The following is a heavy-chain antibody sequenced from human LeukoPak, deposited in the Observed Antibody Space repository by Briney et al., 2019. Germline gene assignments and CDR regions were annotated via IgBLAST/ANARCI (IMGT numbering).Heavy chain of an antibody. CDR3: IYGSYFDY. CDR1: GFTFSSNW. J-gene: IGHJ4*02. CDR2: IYSGGGT. V-gene: IGHV3-66*01. Sequence: GGSLRLSCEASGFTFSSNWMSWVRQAPGKGLEWVSVIYSGGGTYYADSVKGRFTISRDNAKNSLYLQMNSLRAEDTAVYYCIYGSYFDYWGRGTLVTVSS. D-gene: IGHD4-17*01.